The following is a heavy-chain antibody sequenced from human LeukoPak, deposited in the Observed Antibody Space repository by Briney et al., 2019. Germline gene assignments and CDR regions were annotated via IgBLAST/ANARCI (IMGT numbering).Heavy chain of an antibody. Sequence: GGSLRLSCAASGFTFSSYWMSWVRQAPGKGLEWVANIKQDGSEKYYVDSVKGRFTISRDNAKNSLYLQMNSLRAEDTAVYYCARERGYRGSYYFASWGQEPLVPVSS. D-gene: IGHD1-26*01. CDR2: IKQDGSEK. CDR1: GFTFSSYW. V-gene: IGHV3-7*01. CDR3: ARERGYRGSYYFAS. J-gene: IGHJ4*02.